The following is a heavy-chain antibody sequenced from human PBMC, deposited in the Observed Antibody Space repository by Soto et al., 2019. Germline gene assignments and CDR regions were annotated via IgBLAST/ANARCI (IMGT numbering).Heavy chain of an antibody. CDR1: GGTFSNYA. Sequence: SSVKVSCKASGGTFSNYAFSWVRQAPGQGLEWMGGIIPIFGTGNYAQKFQGRVTITADKSTSTAYMELSSLRSEDTAAYYCAKHSSGYYFYGFDLCAQRSMVSVSS. V-gene: IGHV1-69*06. CDR2: IIPIFGTG. CDR3: AKHSSGYYFYGFDL. D-gene: IGHD3-22*01. J-gene: IGHJ3*01.